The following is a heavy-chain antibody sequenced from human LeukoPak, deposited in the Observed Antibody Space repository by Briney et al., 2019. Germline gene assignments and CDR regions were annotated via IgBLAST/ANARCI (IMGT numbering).Heavy chain of an antibody. Sequence: ASVKVSCKASGYTFTSYYMHWVRQAPGQGLEWMGIINPSGGSTSYAQKFQGRVTMTRDTSTSTVYMELSSLRSGDTAVYYCARPGYYYGSGSSTFDYWGQGTLVTVSS. CDR3: ARPGYYYGSGSSTFDY. CDR1: GYTFTSYY. D-gene: IGHD3-10*01. V-gene: IGHV1-46*01. J-gene: IGHJ4*02. CDR2: INPSGGST.